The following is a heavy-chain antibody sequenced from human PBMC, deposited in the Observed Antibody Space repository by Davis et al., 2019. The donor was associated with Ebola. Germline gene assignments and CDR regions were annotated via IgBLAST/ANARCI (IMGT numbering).Heavy chain of an antibody. Sequence: GESLKISCAASGFTFSSYSMNCVRQAPGTGLECVSSLSSSSCYIYYADSVKGRFTISRDNANSSLYLKLNSLRAEDTAVYYCARGGGRMITFGGSIGYWGQGTLVTVSS. CDR2: LSSSSCYI. CDR1: GFTFSSYS. D-gene: IGHD3-16*01. CDR3: ARGGGRMITFGGSIGY. J-gene: IGHJ4*02. V-gene: IGHV3-21*01.